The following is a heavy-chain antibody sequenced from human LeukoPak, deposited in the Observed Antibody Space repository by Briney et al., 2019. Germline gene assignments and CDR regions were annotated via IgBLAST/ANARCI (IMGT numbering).Heavy chain of an antibody. V-gene: IGHV3-30*18. CDR3: AKVTGLTDPFDY. D-gene: IGHD1-14*01. CDR1: GFTFSSYG. Sequence: PGGSLRLSCAASGFTFSSYGMHWVRQAPGKGLEWVAVISYDGSNKYYADSVNGRFTISRDNSKNTLYVQMNSLRAEDTAVYYCAKVTGLTDPFDYWGQGTLVTVSS. CDR2: ISYDGSNK. J-gene: IGHJ4*02.